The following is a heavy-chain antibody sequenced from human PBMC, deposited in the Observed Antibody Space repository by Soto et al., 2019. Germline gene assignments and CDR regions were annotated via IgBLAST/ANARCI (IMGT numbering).Heavy chain of an antibody. J-gene: IGHJ6*02. D-gene: IGHD6-13*01. CDR3: ARGDRIAAAGTQHYYYYGMDV. CDR1: GYTFTGYY. V-gene: IGHV1-2*04. Sequence: ASVKVSCKASGYTFTGYYMHWVRQAPGQGLEWMGWINPNSGGTNYAQKFQGWVTMTRDTSISTAYMELSRLRSDDTAVYYCARGDRIAAAGTQHYYYYGMDVWGQGTTVTVS. CDR2: INPNSGGT.